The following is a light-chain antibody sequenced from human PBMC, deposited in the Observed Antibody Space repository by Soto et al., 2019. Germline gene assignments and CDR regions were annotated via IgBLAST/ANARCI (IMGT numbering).Light chain of an antibody. CDR1: QGISSY. V-gene: IGKV1-8*01. Sequence: AIRMTQSPSSFSASTGDTVTITCRASQGISSYLAWYQQKPGKAPKLLIYAASTLQSGVPSRFSGSGSGTDFTLTISCLQSEDFATYYCQQYYSYPGTFGQGTKVEIK. CDR2: AAS. J-gene: IGKJ1*01. CDR3: QQYYSYPGT.